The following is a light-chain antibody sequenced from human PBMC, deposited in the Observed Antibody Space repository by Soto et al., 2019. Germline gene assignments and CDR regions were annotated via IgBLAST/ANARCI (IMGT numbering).Light chain of an antibody. Sequence: EIVMTQSPATLSASPGERATLSCTASQSVSSNLAWYQQKPGQAPRLLIYGASTRATGIPARFSGSGSGTEFTLTISSLASEDFAVHYCQEYNNWPPMNTFGQGAKLEIK. CDR1: QSVSSN. J-gene: IGKJ2*01. CDR3: QEYNNWPPMNT. V-gene: IGKV3-15*01. CDR2: GAS.